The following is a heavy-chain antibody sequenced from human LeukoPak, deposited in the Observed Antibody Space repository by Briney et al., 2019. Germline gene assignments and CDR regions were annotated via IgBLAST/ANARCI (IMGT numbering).Heavy chain of an antibody. CDR3: ARSAIAAAPFDY. D-gene: IGHD6-13*01. J-gene: IGHJ4*02. CDR2: ISYDGNNK. Sequence: GGSLRLSCAASGFTFNSYGMHWVRQAPGKGLERVAVISYDGNNKYYADSVKGRFTISRDNSKNTLYLQMNSLRAEDTAVYYCARSAIAAAPFDYWGQGTLVTVSS. V-gene: IGHV3-30*03. CDR1: GFTFNSYG.